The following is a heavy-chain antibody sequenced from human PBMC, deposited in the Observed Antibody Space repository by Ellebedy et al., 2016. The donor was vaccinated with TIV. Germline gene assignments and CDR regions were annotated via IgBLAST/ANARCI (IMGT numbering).Heavy chain of an antibody. CDR3: VRHTTMAYLVDY. V-gene: IGHV3-74*01. D-gene: IGHD1-1*01. CDR2: IDLDGSET. J-gene: IGHJ4*02. CDR1: GFSLTYSW. Sequence: PGGSLRLSCTASGFSLTYSWMPWVRQAPGQCLVFVSRIDLDGSETVYADSVKGRFTISRDNAKNTLFLQMNNLRAEDPAVYFCVRHTTMAYLVDYWGQGALVTVSS.